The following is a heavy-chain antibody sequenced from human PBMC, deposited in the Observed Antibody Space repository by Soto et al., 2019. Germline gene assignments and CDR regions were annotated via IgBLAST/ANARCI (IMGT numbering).Heavy chain of an antibody. CDR2: ISGSGGST. J-gene: IGHJ4*02. V-gene: IGHV3-23*04. CDR1: GFTFSSYA. D-gene: IGHD3-22*01. CDR3: AKAGYYYDSSGYYY. Sequence: EVQLVESGGGFVQPGGCLRLSCAASGFTFSSYAMSWVRQAPGKGLEWVSAISGSGGSTYYADSVKGRFTISRDNSKNTLYLQMNSLRAEDTAVYYCAKAGYYYDSSGYYYWGQGTLVTVSS.